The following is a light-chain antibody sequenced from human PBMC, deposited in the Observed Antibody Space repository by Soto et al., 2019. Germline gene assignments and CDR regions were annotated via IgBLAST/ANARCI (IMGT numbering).Light chain of an antibody. Sequence: QSVLTQPPSASGTPGQRVTISCSGSSSNIGTNTVNWYQQLPGSAPKFLIYSNNQRPSGVPDRFSGFKSGTSASLAISGLQPDDEADYYCAAWDGSLNGVLFGGVTKLNVL. CDR1: SSNIGTNT. J-gene: IGLJ2*01. CDR3: AAWDGSLNGVL. V-gene: IGLV1-44*01. CDR2: SNN.